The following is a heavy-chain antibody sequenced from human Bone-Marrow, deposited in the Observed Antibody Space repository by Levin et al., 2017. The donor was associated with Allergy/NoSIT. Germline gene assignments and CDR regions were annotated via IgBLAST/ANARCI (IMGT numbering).Heavy chain of an antibody. V-gene: IGHV4-34*01. D-gene: IGHD6-19*01. CDR2: INHSGST. Sequence: SQTRSLTCAVYGGSFSGYYWSWIRQPPGKGLEWIGEINHSGSTNYNPSLKSRVTISVDTSKNQFSLKLSSVTAADTAVYYCARSVAGTDYWGQGTLVTVSS. J-gene: IGHJ4*02. CDR1: GGSFSGYY. CDR3: ARSVAGTDY.